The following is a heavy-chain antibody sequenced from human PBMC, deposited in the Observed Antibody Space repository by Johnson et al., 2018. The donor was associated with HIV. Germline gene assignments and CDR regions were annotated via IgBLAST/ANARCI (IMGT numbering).Heavy chain of an antibody. J-gene: IGHJ3*02. CDR1: GFSFSDFY. Sequence: QVQLVESGGGLVKPGGSLRLSCAASGFSFSDFYMSWIRQAPGKGLEWISYMSSSGSTIYHAESVKGRFTISRDNAKNSLYLQMNSLRVEDTAVYYCARGQATLFFRAAGAAFSIGGQGTTVTVSS. CDR3: ARGQATLFFRAAGAAFSI. CDR2: MSSSGSTI. V-gene: IGHV3-11*04. D-gene: IGHD6-13*01.